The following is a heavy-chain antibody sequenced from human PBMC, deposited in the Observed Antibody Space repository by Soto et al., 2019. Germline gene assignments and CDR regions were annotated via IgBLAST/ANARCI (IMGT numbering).Heavy chain of an antibody. V-gene: IGHV3-33*01. Sequence: PGGSLRLSCAASGFTFSSYGMHWVRQAPGKGLEWVAVIWYDGSNKYYADPVKGRFTISRDNSKNTLYLQMNSLRAEDTAVYYCARDCVGYYYGSGRCMDVWGQGTTVTVSS. CDR2: IWYDGSNK. CDR3: ARDCVGYYYGSGRCMDV. D-gene: IGHD3-10*01. CDR1: GFTFSSYG. J-gene: IGHJ6*02.